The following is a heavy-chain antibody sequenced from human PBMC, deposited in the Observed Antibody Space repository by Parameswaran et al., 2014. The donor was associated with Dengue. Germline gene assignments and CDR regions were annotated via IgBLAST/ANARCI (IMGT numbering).Heavy chain of an antibody. V-gene: IGHV4-34*01. CDR3: AREMGVLPDY. D-gene: IGHD1-26*01. CDR2: INHSGST. Sequence: RWIRQPPGKGLEWIGEINHSGSTNYNPSLKSRVTISVDTSKNQFSLKLSSVTAADTAVYYCAREMGVLPDYWGQGTLVTVSS. J-gene: IGHJ4*02.